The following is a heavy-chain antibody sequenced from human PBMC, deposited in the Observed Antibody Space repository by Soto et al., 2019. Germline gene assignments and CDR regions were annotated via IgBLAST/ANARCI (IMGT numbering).Heavy chain of an antibody. V-gene: IGHV1-18*01. D-gene: IGHD1-26*01. J-gene: IGHJ3*01. CDR3: ARVSSPSRGSPPAFDL. CDR1: GYTFTSYG. Sequence: ASVKVSCKASGYTFTSYGISWVRQAPGQGLEWMGWISAYNGNTNYAQKLQGRVTMTTDTSTSTAYMELRSLRSDDTAVYYCARVSSPSRGSPPAFDLWGQGTMVTVSS. CDR2: ISAYNGNT.